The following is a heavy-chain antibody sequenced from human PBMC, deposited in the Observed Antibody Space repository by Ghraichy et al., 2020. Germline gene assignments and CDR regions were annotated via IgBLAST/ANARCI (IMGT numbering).Heavy chain of an antibody. V-gene: IGHV3-53*01. Sequence: GGSLRLSCAASGFIVSSRYINWVRQPPGKGLEWVSVLYTVGTTKYADSVKGRFTISRDNSRNTVILQMDNLRAEDTAVYFCARGDSGNYYSPTHWYFDLWGPGTLVTVSS. J-gene: IGHJ2*01. CDR1: GFIVSSRY. CDR2: LYTVGTT. D-gene: IGHD1-26*01. CDR3: ARGDSGNYYSPTHWYFDL.